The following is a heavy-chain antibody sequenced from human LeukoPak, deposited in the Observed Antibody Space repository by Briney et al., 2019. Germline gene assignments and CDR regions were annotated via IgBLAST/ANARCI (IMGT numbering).Heavy chain of an antibody. D-gene: IGHD6-6*01. V-gene: IGHV3-21*01. J-gene: IGHJ4*02. Sequence: GGSLRLSCAASGFTFSSYSMNWVRQAPGKGLEWVSSISSSSSYIYYADSVKGRFTISRDNAKNSLYLQMNSLRAEDTAVYYCARGPRAYSSSPDFDYWGKGTLVTVSS. CDR1: GFTFSSYS. CDR2: ISSSSSYI. CDR3: ARGPRAYSSSPDFDY.